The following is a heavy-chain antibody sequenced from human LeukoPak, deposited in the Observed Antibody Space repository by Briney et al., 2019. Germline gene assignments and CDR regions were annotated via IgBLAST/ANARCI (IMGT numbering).Heavy chain of an antibody. V-gene: IGHV3-20*04. CDR3: ARVKGGAITDY. CDR2: INSNGGDA. Sequence: GGCLRLSCAASGFSFDDYAMNWVRQGPGKGLEWVSGINSNGGDAAYADSVKGRFTISRDNAKNSLHLQMNSLRVEDTAFYYCARVKGGAITDYWGQGTLVTVSS. J-gene: IGHJ4*02. D-gene: IGHD1-26*01. CDR1: GFSFDDYA.